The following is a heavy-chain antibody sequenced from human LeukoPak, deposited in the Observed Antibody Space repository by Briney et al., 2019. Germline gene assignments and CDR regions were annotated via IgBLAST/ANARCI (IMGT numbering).Heavy chain of an antibody. Sequence: AGGSLRLSCAASGFTFSSSNMNWVRQAPGRGLEWVSSISSSSTYIFYADSVKGRFTISRDNAKNSLYLQMNSLRAEDTAVYYCAKYSGTYRDYWGQGTLVTVSS. CDR1: GFTFSSSN. J-gene: IGHJ4*02. CDR3: AKYSGTYRDY. D-gene: IGHD1-26*01. V-gene: IGHV3-21*01. CDR2: ISSSSTYI.